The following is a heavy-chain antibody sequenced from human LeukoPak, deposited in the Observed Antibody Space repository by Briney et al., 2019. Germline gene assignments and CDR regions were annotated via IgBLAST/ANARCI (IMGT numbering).Heavy chain of an antibody. J-gene: IGHJ4*02. CDR1: GFTFSSYS. CDR2: ISGSSSYI. D-gene: IGHD3-16*01. CDR3: AREEGDVFDY. Sequence: GGSLRLSCAASGFTFSSYSMNWVRQAPGKGLEWVSSISGSSSYIYYADSVKGRFTTSRDNAKNSLYLQMNSLRAEDTAVYYCAREEGDVFDYWGQGTLVTVSS. V-gene: IGHV3-21*01.